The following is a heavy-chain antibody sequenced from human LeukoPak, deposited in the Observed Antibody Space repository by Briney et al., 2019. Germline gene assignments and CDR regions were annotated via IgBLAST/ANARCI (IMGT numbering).Heavy chain of an antibody. Sequence: ASVKVSCKASGYTFTGYHMHWVRQAPGQGLEWMGRINPNSGGTNYAQKFQGRVTMTRDTSISTAYMELSRLRSDDTAVYYCARAGVFTSSGYYYYMDVWGKGTTVTVSS. CDR2: INPNSGGT. CDR1: GYTFTGYH. J-gene: IGHJ6*03. V-gene: IGHV1-2*06. D-gene: IGHD3-22*01. CDR3: ARAGVFTSSGYYYYMDV.